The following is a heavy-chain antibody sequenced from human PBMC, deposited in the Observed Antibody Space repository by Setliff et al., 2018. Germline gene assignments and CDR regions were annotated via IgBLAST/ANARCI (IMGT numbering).Heavy chain of an antibody. J-gene: IGHJ3*02. Sequence: ASVKVSCKASGHSFSSFSITWVRQAPGQGLEWMGWVSTYNGDTKYAQNFRGRVTMTTDMSTSTVYMELRTLRSDDTAVYFCARRPIALAGYRKGAFDIWGQGTMVTVSS. D-gene: IGHD6-19*01. CDR1: GHSFSSFS. CDR2: VSTYNGDT. V-gene: IGHV1-18*01. CDR3: ARRPIALAGYRKGAFDI.